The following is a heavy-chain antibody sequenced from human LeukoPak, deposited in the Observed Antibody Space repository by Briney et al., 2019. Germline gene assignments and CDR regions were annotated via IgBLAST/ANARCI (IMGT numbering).Heavy chain of an antibody. CDR3: AKGGAYGPGSYCDY. CDR1: GFTFSGHG. Sequence: QPGGSLRLSCAVSGFTFSGHGMHWVRQVPGKGLEWVASISGGGSDTYNEDAVKGRFTISRDNYKSTLSLQMNSLRAEDTAVYYCAKGGAYGPGSYCDYWGQGTLVTVSS. J-gene: IGHJ4*02. V-gene: IGHV3-23*02. D-gene: IGHD3-10*01. CDR2: ISGGGSDT.